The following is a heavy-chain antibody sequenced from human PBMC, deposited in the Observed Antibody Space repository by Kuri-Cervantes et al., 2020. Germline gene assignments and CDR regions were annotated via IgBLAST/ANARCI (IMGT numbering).Heavy chain of an antibody. Sequence: ASVKVSCKVSGYTLTELSMHWVRQAPGKGLEWMGGFDPEDGETIYAQKFQGRVTMTEDTSTDTAYMELSSLRSEDTAVYYCARGRGNGGKIEYNWFDAWGQGTLVTVSS. D-gene: IGHD2-8*01. CDR3: ARGRGNGGKIEYNWFDA. J-gene: IGHJ5*02. CDR2: FDPEDGET. V-gene: IGHV1-24*01. CDR1: GYTLTELS.